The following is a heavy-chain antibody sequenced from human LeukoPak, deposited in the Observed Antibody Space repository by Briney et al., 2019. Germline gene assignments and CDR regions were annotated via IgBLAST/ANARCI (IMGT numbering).Heavy chain of an antibody. D-gene: IGHD2-15*01. CDR3: ARASRYCSGGSCYSDYYYYMDV. V-gene: IGHV1-69*05. CDR2: IIPIFGTA. J-gene: IGHJ6*03. Sequence: ASVKVSCKASGGTFSSYAISWVRQAPGQGLEWMGGIIPIFGTANYAQKFQGRVTITTDESTSTAYMGLSSLRSEETAVYYCARASRYCSGGSCYSDYYYYMDVWGKGTTVTVSS. CDR1: GGTFSSYA.